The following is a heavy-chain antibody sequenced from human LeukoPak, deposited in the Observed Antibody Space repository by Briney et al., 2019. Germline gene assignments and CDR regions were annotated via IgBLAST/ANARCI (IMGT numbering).Heavy chain of an antibody. CDR3: ARGQINPIVVVITTDIHPLDY. CDR2: INPNSGGT. D-gene: IGHD3-22*01. J-gene: IGHJ4*02. Sequence: GASVKVSCKASGYIFTDYYMHWVRQAPGQGLEWMGWINPNSGGTNYAQKFQGRVTMTRDTSISTAYMELSRLRSDDTAVYYCARGQINPIVVVITTDIHPLDYWGQGTLVTVSS. CDR1: GYIFTDYY. V-gene: IGHV1-2*02.